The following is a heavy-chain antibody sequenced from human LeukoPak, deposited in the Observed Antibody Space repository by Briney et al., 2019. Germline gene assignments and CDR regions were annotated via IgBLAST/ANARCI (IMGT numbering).Heavy chain of an antibody. CDR2: INHSGST. D-gene: IGHD3-3*01. CDR1: GGSFSGYY. J-gene: IGHJ6*02. Sequence: SETLSLTCAVYGGSFSGYYWSWIRQPPGKGLEWIGEINHSGSTNYNPSLKSRVTISVDTSKNQFSLKLNSVTAADTAVYYCARRLRFLEWLGRYGMDVWGQGTTVTVSS. V-gene: IGHV4-34*01. CDR3: ARRLRFLEWLGRYGMDV.